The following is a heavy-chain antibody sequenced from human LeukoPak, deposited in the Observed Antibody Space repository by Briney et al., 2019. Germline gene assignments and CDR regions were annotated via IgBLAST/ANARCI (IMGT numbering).Heavy chain of an antibody. CDR3: ARDREALDY. V-gene: IGHV3-30*04. CDR2: ISYDGSNK. CDR1: GFTFSSYA. J-gene: IGHJ4*02. Sequence: GGSLRLSCAASGFTFSSYARHWVRQAPGKGLEWVAVISYDGSNKYYADSVKGRFTISRDNSKNTLYLQMDSLRAEDTAVYYCARDREALDYWGQGTLVTVSS. D-gene: IGHD1-26*01.